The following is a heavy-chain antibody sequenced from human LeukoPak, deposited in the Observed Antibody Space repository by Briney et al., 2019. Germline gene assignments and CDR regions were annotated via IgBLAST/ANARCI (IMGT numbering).Heavy chain of an antibody. V-gene: IGHV4-59*01. CDR2: IYYSGST. J-gene: IGHJ4*02. CDR3: ATRGQRAYYYDSSGYYYFDY. CDR1: GGSISSYY. D-gene: IGHD3-22*01. Sequence: SETLSLTCTVSGGSISSYYWSWIRQPPGKGLEWIGYIYYSGSTNYNPSLKSRVTISVDTSKNQFSLKLSSVTAADTAVYYCATRGQRAYYYDSSGYYYFDYWGQGTLVTVSS.